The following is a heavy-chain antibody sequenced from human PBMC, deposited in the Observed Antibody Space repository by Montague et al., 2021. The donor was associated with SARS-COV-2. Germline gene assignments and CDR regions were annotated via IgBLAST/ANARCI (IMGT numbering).Heavy chain of an antibody. Sequence: PALVKPTQALTLTCTFSGFSLSTSGMCVSWIRQPPGKALEWLALIDWXXXKYYSTSRKTRLTISKDTSKNQVVLTMTNMDPVDTATYYCARSYYDILIGYYMAFDYWGQGTLVTVSS. D-gene: IGHD3-9*01. V-gene: IGHV2-70*01. CDR1: GFSLSTSGMC. CDR3: ARSYYDILIGYYMAFDY. J-gene: IGHJ4*02. CDR2: IDWXXXK.